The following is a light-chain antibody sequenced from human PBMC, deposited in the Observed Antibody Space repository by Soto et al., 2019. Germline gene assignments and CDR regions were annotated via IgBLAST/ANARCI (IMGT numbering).Light chain of an antibody. CDR1: QSVSSN. J-gene: IGKJ2*01. Sequence: EIVMTQSPDTLSVSPGERATLSCRASQSVSSNLAWYQQKPGQAPRLIIYGASTRATGIPARFSGSGSGTEFTLTISSLQSKDFAAYHGQQYNNWPYTFGQGTKLEIK. V-gene: IGKV3-15*01. CDR3: QQYNNWPYT. CDR2: GAS.